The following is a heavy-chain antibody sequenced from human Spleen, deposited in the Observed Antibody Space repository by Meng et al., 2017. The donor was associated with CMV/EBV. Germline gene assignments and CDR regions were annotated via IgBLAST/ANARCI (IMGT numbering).Heavy chain of an antibody. CDR1: ISGSNYY. V-gene: IGHV4-39*01. CDR2: VYYTGST. J-gene: IGHJ4*02. D-gene: IGHD4-17*01. Sequence: ISGSNYYWGWIRQPPGKGLEWIGSVYYTGSTYYNPSLKSRFTISVDTSKNQFSLRLTSVTAADTAVYYCARLHETTETTWGGGLFDYWGQGTLVTVSS. CDR3: ARLHETTETTWGGGLFDY.